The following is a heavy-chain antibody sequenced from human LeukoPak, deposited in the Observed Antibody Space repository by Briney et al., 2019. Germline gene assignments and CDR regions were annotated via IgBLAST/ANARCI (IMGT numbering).Heavy chain of an antibody. J-gene: IGHJ4*02. Sequence: SETLSLTCTVSGGSISSSSYYWGWIRQPPGKGLEWIGNIYYSGSTYYNPSLKSRVTISVDTSKNQFSLKLSSVTAADTAVYFCARQDCGGTDYWGQGTLVTVSS. D-gene: IGHD4-23*01. CDR3: ARQDCGGTDY. V-gene: IGHV4-39*01. CDR2: IYYSGST. CDR1: GGSISSSSYY.